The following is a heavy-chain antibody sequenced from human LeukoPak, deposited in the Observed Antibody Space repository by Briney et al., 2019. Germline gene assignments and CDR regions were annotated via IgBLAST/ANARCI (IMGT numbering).Heavy chain of an antibody. CDR2: IYYSGST. CDR3: ARGGNQSKYQPYRGAFDI. J-gene: IGHJ3*02. V-gene: IGHV4-39*07. D-gene: IGHD4-23*01. CDR1: GGSISSSSYC. Sequence: SETLSLTCTVSGGSISSSSYCWGWIRQPPGKGLEWIGSIYYSGSTYYNPSLKSRVTISVDTSKNQFSLKLSSVTAADTAVYYCARGGNQSKYQPYRGAFDIWGQGTMVTVSS.